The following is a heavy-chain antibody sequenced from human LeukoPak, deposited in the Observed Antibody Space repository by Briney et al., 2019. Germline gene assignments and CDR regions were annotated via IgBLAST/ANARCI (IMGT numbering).Heavy chain of an antibody. V-gene: IGHV3-21*01. CDR2: ISSSSSYI. CDR1: GFTFSS. CDR3: AKLRDYYYGMDV. J-gene: IGHJ6*04. Sequence: GGSLRLSCAASGFTFSSMNWVRQAPGQGLEWDSSISSSSSYIYYANSVKGRFTISRDNAKNSLYLQMNSLRAEDTAVYYCAKLRDYYYGMDVWGKGTTVTVSS. D-gene: IGHD1-1*01.